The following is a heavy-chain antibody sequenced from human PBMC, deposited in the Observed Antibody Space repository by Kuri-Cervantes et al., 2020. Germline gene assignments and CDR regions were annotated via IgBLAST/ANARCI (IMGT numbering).Heavy chain of an antibody. Sequence: SETLSLTCAVSGYSISSGYYWGWIRQPPGKGLEWIGYIYYSGSTNYNPSLKSRVTISVDTSKNQFSLKLSSVTAADTSVYYCARDRSSDWPHDVFDIWGQGTMVTVSS. J-gene: IGHJ3*02. CDR2: IYYSGST. CDR3: ARDRSSDWPHDVFDI. D-gene: IGHD6-19*01. CDR1: GYSISSGYY. V-gene: IGHV4-38-2*02.